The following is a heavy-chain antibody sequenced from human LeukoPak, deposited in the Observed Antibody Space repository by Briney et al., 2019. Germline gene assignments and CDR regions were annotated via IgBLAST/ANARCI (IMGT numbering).Heavy chain of an antibody. CDR2: IYSGGST. D-gene: IGHD2-21*02. CDR1: GFTVSNNY. Sequence: GGSLRLSCAASGFTVSNNYMSWVREATGKGLEWVSLIYSGGSTYYADSVKGRFSISRDNSKNTLYLQMNTLRAEDTAVYYCARSVVVTSRRPELRYFDYWGQGTLVTVSS. V-gene: IGHV3-53*01. CDR3: ARSVVVTSRRPELRYFDY. J-gene: IGHJ4*02.